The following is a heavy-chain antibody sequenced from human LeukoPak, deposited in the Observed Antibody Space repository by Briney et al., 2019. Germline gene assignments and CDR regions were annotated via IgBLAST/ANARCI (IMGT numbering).Heavy chain of an antibody. CDR2: IDHQGST. J-gene: IGHJ5*02. D-gene: IGHD6-19*01. CDR1: GGASSGYY. Sequence: SETLSLTCAVYGGASSGYYGTWMRQAPGKGLEWIGEIDHQGSTNYNASLKSRVTMSIDTSKNQFSLNLRSVTAADTAVYSCARHKLESAYSSGWLGWFDPWGQGTLVTVSS. CDR3: ARHKLESAYSSGWLGWFDP. V-gene: IGHV4-34*01.